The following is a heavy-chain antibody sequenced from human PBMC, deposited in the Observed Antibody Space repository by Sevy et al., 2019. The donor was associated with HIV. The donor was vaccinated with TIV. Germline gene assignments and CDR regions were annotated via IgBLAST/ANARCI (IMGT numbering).Heavy chain of an antibody. J-gene: IGHJ3*02. CDR2: ISGNGENR. V-gene: IGHV3-23*01. CDR3: ARDGRGISAFDI. CDR1: EFTFSSHA. Sequence: GGSLTLSCAASEFTFSSHAVSWVRQAPGKGLEWVSAISGNGENRHYADSVRGRFTISRDNFKNTLYLQMNSLRAEDTALYYWARDGRGISAFDIWGQGTMVTVSS. D-gene: IGHD3-3*02.